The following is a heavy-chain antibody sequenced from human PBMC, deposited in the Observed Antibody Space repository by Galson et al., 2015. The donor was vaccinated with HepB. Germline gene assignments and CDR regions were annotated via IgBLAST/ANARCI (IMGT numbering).Heavy chain of an antibody. CDR3: AISGSYRNWFDP. CDR2: IYYSGST. Sequence: SLTCTVSAGSISSGGYYWSWIRQHPGKGLEWIGYIYYSGSTYYNPSLKSRVTISVDTSKNQFSLKLSSVTAADTAVYYCAISGSYRNWFDPWGQGTLVTVSS. CDR1: AGSISSGGYY. D-gene: IGHD1-26*01. V-gene: IGHV4-31*03. J-gene: IGHJ5*02.